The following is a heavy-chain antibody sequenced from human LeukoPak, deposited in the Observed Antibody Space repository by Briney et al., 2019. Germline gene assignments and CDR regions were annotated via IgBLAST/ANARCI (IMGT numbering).Heavy chain of an antibody. CDR1: GFTFSDYA. CDR2: VNGCCATT. Sequence: GGSLRLSCAASGFASGFTFSDYAVSWVRQAPGKGLVWVASVNGCCATTYYADSVRGRFTISRDNSKNNLYLQMISLGADDTAVYFCAKAHATGEGYYFCYMDFWGKGTTVTVSS. CDR3: AKAHATGEGYYFCYMDF. J-gene: IGHJ6*03. V-gene: IGHV3-23*01. D-gene: IGHD7-27*01.